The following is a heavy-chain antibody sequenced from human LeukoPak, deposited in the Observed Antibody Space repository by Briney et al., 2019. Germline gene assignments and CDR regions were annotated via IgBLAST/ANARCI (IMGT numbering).Heavy chain of an antibody. CDR3: ARDRDSSTWFSYFDY. CDR1: GGSISSGGYY. J-gene: IGHJ4*02. V-gene: IGHV4-30-2*01. D-gene: IGHD6-13*01. CDR2: VYHSGYT. Sequence: SETLFLTCTVSGGSISSGGYYWSWIRQPPGKGLEWIGYVYHSGYTYYSTSLKSRVTISVDRSRNQFSLKLRSVTAADTAVYFCARDRDSSTWFSYFDYWGQGTLVTVSS.